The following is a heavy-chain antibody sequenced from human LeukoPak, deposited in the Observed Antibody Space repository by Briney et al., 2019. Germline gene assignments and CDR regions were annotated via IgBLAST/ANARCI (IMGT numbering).Heavy chain of an antibody. D-gene: IGHD3-3*02. CDR3: ARAIRSYYMDV. J-gene: IGHJ6*03. CDR1: GGSISSGSYY. Sequence: SQTLSLTYTVSGGSISSGSYYWSWIRQPAGKGLEWIGRIYTSGSTNYNPSLKSRVTISVDTSKNQFSLKLSSVTAADTAVYYCARAIRSYYMDVWGKGTTVTVSS. V-gene: IGHV4-61*02. CDR2: IYTSGST.